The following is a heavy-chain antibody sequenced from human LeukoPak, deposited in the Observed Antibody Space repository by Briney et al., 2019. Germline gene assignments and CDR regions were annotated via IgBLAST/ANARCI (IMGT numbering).Heavy chain of an antibody. CDR3: AGLDRWRYYYMDV. CDR2: INHSGST. J-gene: IGHJ6*03. V-gene: IGHV4-34*01. D-gene: IGHD3-16*01. Sequence: PSETLSLTCAVYGGSFSDYYWSWIRQPPGKGLEWIGEINHSGSTNYNPSLKSRVTISVDTSKNQFSLKLSSVTAADTAVYYCAGLDRWRYYYMDVWGKGTTVTVSS. CDR1: GGSFSDYY.